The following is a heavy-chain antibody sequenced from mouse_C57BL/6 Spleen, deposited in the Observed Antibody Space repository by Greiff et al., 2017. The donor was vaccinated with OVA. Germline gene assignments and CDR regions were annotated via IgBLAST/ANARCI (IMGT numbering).Heavy chain of an antibody. CDR3: VRGNPYWYFDV. CDR2: IRSKSSNYAT. Sequence: EVQGVESGGGLVQPKGSLKLSCAASGFTFNTYAMHWVRQAPGKGLEWVARIRSKSSNYATYSADSVKDRFTISRDDSQSMLYMQMNNLKTEDTAMYYCVRGNPYWYFDVWGTGTTVTVSS. J-gene: IGHJ1*03. V-gene: IGHV10-3*01. CDR1: GFTFNTYA.